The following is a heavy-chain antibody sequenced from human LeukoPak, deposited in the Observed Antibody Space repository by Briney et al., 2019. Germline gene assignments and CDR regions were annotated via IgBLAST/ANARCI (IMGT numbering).Heavy chain of an antibody. CDR2: IRYDGSNK. V-gene: IGHV3-30*02. Sequence: AGSLRLSCAASGFTFSSYGMHWVRQAPGKGLEWVAFIRYDGSNKYYADSVKGRFTISRDNSKNTLYLQMNSLRAEDTAVYYCASIGYCRSTSCYNCFDPRGQGTLVTVSS. CDR3: ASIGYCRSTSCYNCFDP. J-gene: IGHJ5*02. D-gene: IGHD2-2*01. CDR1: GFTFSSYG.